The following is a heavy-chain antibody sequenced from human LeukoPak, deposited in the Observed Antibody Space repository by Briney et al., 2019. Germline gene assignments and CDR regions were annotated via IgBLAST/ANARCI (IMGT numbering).Heavy chain of an antibody. V-gene: IGHV1-2*02. Sequence: GASVKVSCKASGYTFTGYYMHWVRQAPGQGLEWMGWINPNSGGTNYAQKFQGRVTMTRDTSISTAYMELSRLRSDDTAVYYCARAPLSPIAAAGHYYYYGMDVWGQGTTVTVSS. CDR1: GYTFTGYY. D-gene: IGHD6-13*01. J-gene: IGHJ6*02. CDR2: INPNSGGT. CDR3: ARAPLSPIAAAGHYYYYGMDV.